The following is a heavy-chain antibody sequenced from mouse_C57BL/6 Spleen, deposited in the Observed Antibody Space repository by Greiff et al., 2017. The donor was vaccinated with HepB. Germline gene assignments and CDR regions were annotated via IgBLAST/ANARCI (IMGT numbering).Heavy chain of an antibody. V-gene: IGHV1-50*01. CDR3: ARWGLRPFDY. CDR2: IDPSDSYT. J-gene: IGHJ2*01. Sequence: QVQLQQPGAELVKPGASVKLSCKASGYTFTSYWMQWVKQRPGQGLEWIGEIDPSDSYTNYNQKFKCKATLTVDTSSSTAYMQLSSLTSEDSAVYYCARWGLRPFDYWGQGTTLTVSS. D-gene: IGHD6-1*01. CDR1: GYTFTSYW.